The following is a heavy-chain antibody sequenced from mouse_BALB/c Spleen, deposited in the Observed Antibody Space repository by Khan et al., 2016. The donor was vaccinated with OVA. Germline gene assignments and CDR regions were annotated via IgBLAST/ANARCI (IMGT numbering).Heavy chain of an antibody. D-gene: IGHD2-4*01. V-gene: IGHV1-5*01. CDR1: GYSFTSYW. J-gene: IGHJ2*01. Sequence: VQLQQSGTVLAGPGASVKMSCKASGYSFTSYWMHWVTQRPGRGLEWIGAIYPGISDTRYNQKFKGKAKLTTVTSASTAYMELSSLTNEDSAVYYCTRSYDSYYFDYWGQGTTLTVSS. CDR2: IYPGISDT. CDR3: TRSYDSYYFDY.